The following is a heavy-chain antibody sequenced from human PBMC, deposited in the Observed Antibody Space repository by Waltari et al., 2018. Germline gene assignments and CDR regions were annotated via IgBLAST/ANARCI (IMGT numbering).Heavy chain of an antibody. Sequence: EVQLVESGGGPVKPGGSLRLSWEASGSGVSDLNMSWVRQAPGKGLEWVSFISRSGSNIYYADSVKGRFTISRDNDKNTLFLQMDSLTAEDTAVYYCARDVGLGKPDYWGQGTLVTVSS. CDR3: ARDVGLGKPDY. CDR1: GSGVSDLN. CDR2: ISRSGSNI. V-gene: IGHV3-21*06. J-gene: IGHJ4*02. D-gene: IGHD7-27*01.